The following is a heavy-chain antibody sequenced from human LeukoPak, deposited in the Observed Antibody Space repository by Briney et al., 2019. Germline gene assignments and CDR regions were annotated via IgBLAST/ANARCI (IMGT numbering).Heavy chain of an antibody. J-gene: IGHJ4*02. CDR1: GYTFTDYD. Sequence: ASVKVSCKASGYTFTDYDINWVRQATGQGLEWMGWMNTEKGNTGYAQKFQGRGAMTRDTSTTTAYLELTNLTPEDTAIYYCARGRGAYASGSCLYDWGQGTLLTVSS. CDR3: ARGRGAYASGSCLYD. V-gene: IGHV1-8*02. CDR2: MNTEKGNT. D-gene: IGHD3-10*01.